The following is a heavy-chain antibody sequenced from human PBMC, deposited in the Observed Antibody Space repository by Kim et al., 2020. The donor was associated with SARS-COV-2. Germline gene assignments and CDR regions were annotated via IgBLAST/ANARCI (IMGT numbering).Heavy chain of an antibody. CDR1: GGAIRGYD. D-gene: IGHD1-26*01. CDR2: VYHTVIT. CDR3: ASTGVGAVGWFDP. J-gene: IGHJ5*02. V-gene: IGHV4-59*01. Sequence: SETLSLTCSVSGGAIRGYDWAWIRQPPGKRLEWICYVYHTVITNYNPSLRGRVTISLDTSKRQVSLTLTSVIAADTAVYYCASTGVGAVGWFDPWGQGTMVSVYS.